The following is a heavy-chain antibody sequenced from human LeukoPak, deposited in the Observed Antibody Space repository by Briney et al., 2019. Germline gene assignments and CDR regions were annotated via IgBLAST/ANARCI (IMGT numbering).Heavy chain of an antibody. D-gene: IGHD3-3*01. CDR2: IYYSWST. CDR1: GGSISSYY. Sequence: SETLSLTCTVSGGSISSYYWSWIRQPPGKGLEWIGYIYYSWSTNYNPSLKSRVTISVDTSKNQFSLKLSSVTAADTAVYYCARSRYYDLWSGSFDYWGQGTLVTVSS. CDR3: ARSRYYDLWSGSFDY. V-gene: IGHV4-59*01. J-gene: IGHJ4*02.